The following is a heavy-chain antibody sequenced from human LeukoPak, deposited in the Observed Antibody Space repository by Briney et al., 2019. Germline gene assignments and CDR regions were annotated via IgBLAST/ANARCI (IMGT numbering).Heavy chain of an antibody. CDR2: INTGGSST. Sequence: GGSLRLSCAASGFTFSSYWMHWVRQAPGKGLVWVSRINTGGSSTSYADSVKGRFTISRDNAKNSLYLQMDSLRAEDTAVYYCVRDPHIVVVPAARVYYFDYWGQGTLVTVSS. D-gene: IGHD2-2*01. J-gene: IGHJ4*02. CDR3: VRDPHIVVVPAARVYYFDY. CDR1: GFTFSSYW. V-gene: IGHV3-74*01.